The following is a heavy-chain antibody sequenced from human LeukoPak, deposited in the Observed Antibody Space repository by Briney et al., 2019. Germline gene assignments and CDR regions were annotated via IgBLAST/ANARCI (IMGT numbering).Heavy chain of an antibody. CDR3: AVIDAPDVHFDY. CDR1: GGSISSSSYY. D-gene: IGHD3-10*01. J-gene: IGHJ4*02. V-gene: IGHV4-39*07. CDR2: IYYSGST. Sequence: SETLSLTCTVSGGSISSSSYYWGWIRQPPGKGLEWIGSIYYSGSTYYNPSLKSRVTISVDTSKNQFSLKLSSVTAADTAVYYCAVIDAPDVHFDYWGQGTLVTVSS.